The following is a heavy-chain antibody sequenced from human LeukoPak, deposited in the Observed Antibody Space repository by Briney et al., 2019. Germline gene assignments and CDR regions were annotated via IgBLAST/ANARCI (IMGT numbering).Heavy chain of an antibody. V-gene: IGHV4-4*02. CDR1: GGSISSSNW. Sequence: SETLSLTCAVSGGSISSSNWWSWVRQPLGKGLEWIGEIYNRGSTNYNPSLKSRVTISVDKSKNQFSLKRSSVTAADTAVYYCARGISSLDSDAFDIWGLGTMVTVSS. J-gene: IGHJ3*02. D-gene: IGHD6-13*01. CDR3: ARGISSLDSDAFDI. CDR2: IYNRGST.